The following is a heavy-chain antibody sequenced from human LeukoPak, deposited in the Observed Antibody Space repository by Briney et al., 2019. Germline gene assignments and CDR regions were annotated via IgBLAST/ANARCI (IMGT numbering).Heavy chain of an antibody. D-gene: IGHD1-26*01. V-gene: IGHV1-2*02. Sequence: ASVTVSCTASGYTFTGYYMHWVRQAPGQGLEWMGWINPNSGGTNYAQKFQGRVTMTRDTSISTAYMELSRLRSDDTAVYYCARDRGTFRAPYYYYGMDVWGQGTTVTVSS. CDR2: INPNSGGT. CDR1: GYTFTGYY. J-gene: IGHJ6*02. CDR3: ARDRGTFRAPYYYYGMDV.